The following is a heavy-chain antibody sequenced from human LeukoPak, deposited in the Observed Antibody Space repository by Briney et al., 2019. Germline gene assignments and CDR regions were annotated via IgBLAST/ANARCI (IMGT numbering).Heavy chain of an antibody. J-gene: IGHJ4*02. CDR1: GFTFSNYA. V-gene: IGHV3-23*01. Sequence: GGSLRLSCAASGFTFSNYAMSWVRQAPGKGLEWVSTISASGGSTYSADSVKGRFTISRDNSKNTLYVQMNSLRAEDTAVYYCAKVGIWGSSGWSDYWGQGTLVTVSS. D-gene: IGHD6-19*01. CDR2: ISASGGST. CDR3: AKVGIWGSSGWSDY.